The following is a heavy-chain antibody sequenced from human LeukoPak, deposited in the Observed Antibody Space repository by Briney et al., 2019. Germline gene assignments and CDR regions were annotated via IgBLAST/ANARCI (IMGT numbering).Heavy chain of an antibody. V-gene: IGHV3-74*01. CDR2: INSYWSST. Sequence: PGGSLRLSCAASGFTFSSYRMHWVRQAPGKGLVWVSRINSYWSSTSYADSVKGRFTISRDNAKNTLYLQMNSLRPEDTAVYYCARVGRYDYIWGSYREDHFDYWGQGTLVTVSS. CDR3: ARVGRYDYIWGSYREDHFDY. D-gene: IGHD3-16*02. J-gene: IGHJ4*02. CDR1: GFTFSSYR.